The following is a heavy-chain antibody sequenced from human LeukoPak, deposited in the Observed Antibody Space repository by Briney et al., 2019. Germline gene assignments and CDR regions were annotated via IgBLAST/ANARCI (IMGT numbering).Heavy chain of an antibody. Sequence: PGASLRLSCAASGFTFSRFWMRWVRQAPGKGLEWVANVKQDGSEKYYVDSVKGRFTISRDNAKNSLYLQMNSLRADDTAVYHCARYGSIAAAGTFDYWGQGTLVTVSS. CDR2: VKQDGSEK. CDR1: GFTFSRFW. CDR3: ARYGSIAAAGTFDY. V-gene: IGHV3-7*04. J-gene: IGHJ4*02. D-gene: IGHD6-13*01.